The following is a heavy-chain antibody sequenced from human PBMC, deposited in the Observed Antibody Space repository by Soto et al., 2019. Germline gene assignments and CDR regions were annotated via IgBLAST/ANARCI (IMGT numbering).Heavy chain of an antibody. D-gene: IGHD6-19*01. J-gene: IGHJ4*02. Sequence: QVQLVQSGAEVKKPGSSVKVSCKASVGTFSSYTISWVRQAPGQGLEWMGRIIPILGIANYAQKFQGRVTITADKSTRTAYMELSRLRSEDTAVYYCAKPRLSATQGFDYWGQGPLVTVSS. CDR2: IIPILGIA. V-gene: IGHV1-69*02. CDR3: AKPRLSATQGFDY. CDR1: VGTFSSYT.